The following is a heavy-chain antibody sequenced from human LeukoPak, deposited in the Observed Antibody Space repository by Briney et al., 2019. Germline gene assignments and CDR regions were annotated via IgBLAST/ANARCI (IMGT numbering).Heavy chain of an antibody. V-gene: IGHV4-4*07. D-gene: IGHD1-26*01. CDR2: IYTSGST. CDR3: AGDRSGSYYDWFDP. Sequence: SETLSLTCTVSGGSISSYYWSWIRQPAGKGLEWIGRIYTSGSTNYNPSLKSRVTISVDTSKNQFSLRLSSVTAADTAVYYCAGDRSGSYYDWFDPWGQGTLVTVSS. J-gene: IGHJ5*02. CDR1: GGSISSYY.